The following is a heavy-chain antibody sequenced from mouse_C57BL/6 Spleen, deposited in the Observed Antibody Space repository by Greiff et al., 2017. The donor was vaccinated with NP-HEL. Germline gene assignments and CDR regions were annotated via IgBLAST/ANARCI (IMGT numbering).Heavy chain of an antibody. CDR1: GYTFPDYE. V-gene: IGHV1-15*01. D-gene: IGHD2-2*01. Sequence: QVQLQQSGAELVRPGASVTLSCKASGYTFPDYEMHWVKQTPVHGLEWIGAIDPETGGTAYNQKFKGKAILTADKSSSTAYMELRSLTSEDSAVYYCTRYGLLGDYFDYWGQGTTLTVSS. CDR3: TRYGLLGDYFDY. CDR2: IDPETGGT. J-gene: IGHJ2*01.